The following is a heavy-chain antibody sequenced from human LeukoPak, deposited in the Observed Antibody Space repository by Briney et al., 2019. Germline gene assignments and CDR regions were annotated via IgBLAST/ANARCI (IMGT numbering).Heavy chain of an antibody. CDR2: IWYDGSNK. D-gene: IGHD6-6*01. V-gene: IGHV3-33*08. CDR1: GFTFSSHW. J-gene: IGHJ4*02. Sequence: PGGSLRLSCAASGFTFSSHWMSWVRQAPGKGLEWVAVIWYDGSNKYYADSVKGRFTISRDNSKNTLYLQMNSLRAEDTAVYYCARDKYSSSSYYFDYWGQGTLVTVSS. CDR3: ARDKYSSSSYYFDY.